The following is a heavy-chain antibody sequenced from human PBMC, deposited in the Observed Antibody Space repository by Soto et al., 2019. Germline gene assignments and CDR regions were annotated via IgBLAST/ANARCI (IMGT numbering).Heavy chain of an antibody. D-gene: IGHD3-22*01. V-gene: IGHV4-59*12. CDR1: GGSISNYY. Sequence: ASETLSLTCTISGGSISNYYWSWIRQPPGKGLEWIGYIYYSGSTNYNPSLKSRVTISVDTSKNQFSLKLSSVTAADTAVYYCARDSSGLDYWGPGTLVTVSS. CDR3: ARDSSGLDY. CDR2: IYYSGST. J-gene: IGHJ4*02.